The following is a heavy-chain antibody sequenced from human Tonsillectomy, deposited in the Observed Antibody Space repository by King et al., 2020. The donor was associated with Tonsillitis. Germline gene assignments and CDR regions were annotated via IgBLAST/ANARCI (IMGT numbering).Heavy chain of an antibody. D-gene: IGHD5-18*01. V-gene: IGHV1-2*02. CDR3: ARDPEYRYGGNYFDY. J-gene: IGHJ4*02. CDR2: INPNSGGT. Sequence: QVQLVESGAEVKKPGASVRVSCKASGYTFTVNYMHWVRQAPGQGLEWMGWINPNSGGTNLAQQFQGRVTMTRDPSINTAYMELRRLRSDDTAVYYCARDPEYRYGGNYFDYWGQGTLVSVSS. CDR1: GYTFTVNY.